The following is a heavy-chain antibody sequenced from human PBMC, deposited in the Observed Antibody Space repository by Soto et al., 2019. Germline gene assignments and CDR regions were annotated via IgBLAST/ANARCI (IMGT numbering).Heavy chain of an antibody. Sequence: EVQLVESGGDLVKPGGSLRLSCVASGFTLSSYWMSWVRQAPGKGLEWVANIKQDGSKKYYVDSVKGRFTIARDNAKNSLYLQMNSRRVEDTDGYDCAIDARDGGGDEDYWGQGTLVTVSS. J-gene: IGHJ4*02. CDR1: GFTLSSYW. CDR3: AIDARDGGGDEDY. D-gene: IGHD2-15*01. V-gene: IGHV3-7*01. CDR2: IKQDGSKK.